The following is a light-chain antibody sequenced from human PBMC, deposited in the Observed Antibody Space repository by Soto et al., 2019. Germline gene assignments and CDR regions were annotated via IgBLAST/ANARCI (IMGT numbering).Light chain of an antibody. CDR3: QQSHSSPLT. CDR2: KAS. J-gene: IGKJ4*01. Sequence: DIQMTQSPSTLSASVGDRVTITCRASQTIDSWLAWYQQRPGKPPNLLIYKASTLASGVPSRFSGSGSGTEFTLTINSLQPEDSAAYYCQQSHSSPLTFGGGTKVDIK. CDR1: QTIDSW. V-gene: IGKV1-5*03.